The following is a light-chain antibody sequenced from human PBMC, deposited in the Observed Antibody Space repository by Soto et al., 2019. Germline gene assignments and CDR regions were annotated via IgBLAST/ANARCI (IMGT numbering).Light chain of an antibody. CDR3: SSYTSSSTVT. J-gene: IGLJ2*01. Sequence: QSALTQPASVSGSPAQSITISCTGTSSDIGGYKYVSWYQQHPGEAPKLMIYDVSNRPSGVSNRLSGSKSGNTASLTISGLQTEDEADYYCSSYTSSSTVTFGGATKLTLL. CDR1: SSDIGGYKY. V-gene: IGLV2-14*01. CDR2: DVS.